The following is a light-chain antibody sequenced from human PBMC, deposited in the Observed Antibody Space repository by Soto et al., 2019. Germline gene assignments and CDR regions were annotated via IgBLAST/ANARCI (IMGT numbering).Light chain of an antibody. CDR1: QTINTY. J-gene: IGKJ1*01. CDR2: AAS. V-gene: IGKV1-39*01. Sequence: DIQMTQSPSSLSASVGDRVTISCRASQTINTYVNWYLQKPGKAPKLLIYAASSLHSGVPSRFSGSGSGTYFTLTISSLQPEDFATYYCQQSVSTPRTFGQGTKVEIK. CDR3: QQSVSTPRT.